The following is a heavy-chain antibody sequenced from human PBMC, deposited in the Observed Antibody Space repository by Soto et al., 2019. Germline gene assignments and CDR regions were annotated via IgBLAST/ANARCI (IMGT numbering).Heavy chain of an antibody. J-gene: IGHJ4*02. D-gene: IGHD6-6*01. CDR2: ISYDGSNK. V-gene: IGHV3-30*18. CDR3: AKVLSIAARPGYFDC. CDR1: GFTFSSYG. Sequence: QVQLVESGGGVVQPGRSLRLSCAASGFTFSSYGMHWVRQAPGKGLEWVAVISYDGSNKYYADSVKRRLTISRDNSNNTLYLQMNSLRAEDTAVYYCAKVLSIAARPGYFDCWGQGTLVAVSS.